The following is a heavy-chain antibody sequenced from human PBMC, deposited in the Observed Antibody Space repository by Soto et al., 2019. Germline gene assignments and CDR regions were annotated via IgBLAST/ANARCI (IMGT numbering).Heavy chain of an antibody. V-gene: IGHV1-2*04. Sequence: QVQLVQSGAEVKKPGASVKVSCKASGYTFTGYYMHWVRQAPGQGLEWMGWINPNSGGTNYAQKVQGWVTMTRDTSISTAYMELSRLRSDDTAVYYCARDMNTIFGVVMSYGMDVWGQGTTVTVSS. CDR1: GYTFTGYY. D-gene: IGHD3-3*01. J-gene: IGHJ6*02. CDR2: INPNSGGT. CDR3: ARDMNTIFGVVMSYGMDV.